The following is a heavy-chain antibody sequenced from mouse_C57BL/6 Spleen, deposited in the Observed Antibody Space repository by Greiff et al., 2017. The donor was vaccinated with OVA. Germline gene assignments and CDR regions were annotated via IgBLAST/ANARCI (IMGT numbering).Heavy chain of an antibody. CDR3: ASYIPGEAWFAY. J-gene: IGHJ3*01. V-gene: IGHV7-3*01. Sequence: EVNVVESGGGLVQPGGSLSLSCAASGFTFTDYYMSWVRQPPGKALEWLGFIRNKANGYTTEYSASVKGRFTISRDNSQSILYLQMNALRAEDSATYYCASYIPGEAWFAYWGQGTLVTVSA. CDR2: IRNKANGYTT. CDR1: GFTFTDYY.